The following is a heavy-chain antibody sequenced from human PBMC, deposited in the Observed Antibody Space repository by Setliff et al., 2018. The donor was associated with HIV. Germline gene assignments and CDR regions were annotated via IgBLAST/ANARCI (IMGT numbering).Heavy chain of an antibody. CDR3: VRDPIEGSPDYFDY. CDR2: ISGSGGST. Sequence: GGSLRLFCAASRFTFSSYAMSWVRQAPGKGLEWVSDISGSGGSTYYADSVKGRFTISRDNSRNTLFLQMNNLRPEDTATYYCVRDPIEGSPDYFDYWGQGALVTVSS. V-gene: IGHV3-23*01. CDR1: RFTFSSYA. J-gene: IGHJ4*02. D-gene: IGHD1-26*01.